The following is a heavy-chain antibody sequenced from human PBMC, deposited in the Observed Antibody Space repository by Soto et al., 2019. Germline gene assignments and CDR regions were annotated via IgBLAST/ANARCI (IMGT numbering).Heavy chain of an antibody. D-gene: IGHD6-19*01. CDR2: IIPIFGTA. CDR3: ARGSIAVAGYYYYGMDV. Sequence: QVQLVQSGAEVKKPGSSVKVSCKASGGTFSSYAISWVRQAPGQGLEWMGGIIPIFGTANYAQKFQGRVTITADESTSKAYMELSRLRSEDTAVYYCARGSIAVAGYYYYGMDVWGQGTTVTVSS. V-gene: IGHV1-69*12. CDR1: GGTFSSYA. J-gene: IGHJ6*02.